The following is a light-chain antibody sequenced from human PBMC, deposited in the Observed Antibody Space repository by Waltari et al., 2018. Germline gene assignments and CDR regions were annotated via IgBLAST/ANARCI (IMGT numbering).Light chain of an antibody. CDR2: DVS. CDR3: SASTNWGGWL. Sequence: QPALTQPAPVPGSPAPSTTFPCPGTRSAIACYSYSPWYPQYAGKAPPLMIYDVSKRPSGVSSRFSGSKSGNTASLTISGLQAEDEATYCCSASTNWGGWLFGGGTKLTVL. V-gene: IGLV2-14*03. CDR1: RSAIACYSY. J-gene: IGLJ3*02.